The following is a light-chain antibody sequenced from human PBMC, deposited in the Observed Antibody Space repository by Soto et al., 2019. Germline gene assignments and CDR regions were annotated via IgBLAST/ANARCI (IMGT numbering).Light chain of an antibody. CDR3: SSYTSSSTQV. Sequence: QSALTQPASVSGSPGQSVTISCTGTRSDVGGYNFVSWYQQHPGKAPKLMIYEVSNRPSGVSKRFSGSKSGNTASLTISGLQAEDEADYYCSSYTSSSTQVFGTRTKLTVL. V-gene: IGLV2-14*01. J-gene: IGLJ1*01. CDR1: RSDVGGYNF. CDR2: EVS.